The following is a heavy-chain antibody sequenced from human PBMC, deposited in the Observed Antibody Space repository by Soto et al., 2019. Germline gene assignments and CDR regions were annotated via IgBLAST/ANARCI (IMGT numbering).Heavy chain of an antibody. CDR3: ARESSNGIDY. D-gene: IGHD2-8*01. J-gene: IGHJ4*02. V-gene: IGHV3-66*01. CDR1: GFTVSSSY. CDR2: LYSGGYT. Sequence: PGGSLRLSCAASGFTVSSSYMSWVRQAPGRGLEWVSVLYSGGYTSYADSVKGRFTISRDNSKNTLYLQMNSLRAEDTAVYYCARESSNGIDYWGQGTQVTVSS.